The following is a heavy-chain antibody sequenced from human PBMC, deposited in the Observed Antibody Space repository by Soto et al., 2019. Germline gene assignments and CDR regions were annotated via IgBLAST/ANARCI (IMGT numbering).Heavy chain of an antibody. D-gene: IGHD2-21*02. Sequence: QVQLVQSGAELKKPGSSVKVSCRSGGDTFSSYTVSWVRQAPGQGLEWMGRGIPVLGVTNYARKFQCRVSITAEKSTSTAYLALRSLTSEDSGVYYCARRRYCGADCYSQYYYGMDIWGQGTTVTVSS. CDR3: ARRRYCGADCYSQYYYGMDI. V-gene: IGHV1-69*02. CDR2: GIPVLGVT. J-gene: IGHJ6*02. CDR1: GDTFSSYT.